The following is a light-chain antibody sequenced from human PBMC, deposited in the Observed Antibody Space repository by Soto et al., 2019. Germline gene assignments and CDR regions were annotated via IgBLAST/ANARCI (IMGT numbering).Light chain of an antibody. CDR2: AAT. J-gene: IGKJ2*01. V-gene: IGKV1-8*01. Sequence: AIRMTQSPSSLSASTGDRVTITCRSSQGISSYLAWYQQKPWKAPKRLIYAATTLQGGVPSRFRGSGAATDFTLTISCLQTEEFATYYCQQYYSYAYTVGQGTKLEIK. CDR1: QGISSY. CDR3: QQYYSYAYT.